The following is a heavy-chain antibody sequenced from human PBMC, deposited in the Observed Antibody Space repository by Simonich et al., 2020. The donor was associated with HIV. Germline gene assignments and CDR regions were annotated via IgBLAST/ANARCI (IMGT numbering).Heavy chain of an antibody. CDR2: IFNSGIT. Sequence: HLQLQESGPGLVKPSETLSLTCTVSGGSITSSSYYWGWIRQPPGKGLEWIGTIFNSGITYYNSSLKSRGTIAVDTSKNHFSLKLISVTAAYTAVYYCARSSWENYFYMDVWGIGTTVTVSS. CDR3: ARSSWENYFYMDV. D-gene: IGHD1-26*01. J-gene: IGHJ6*03. V-gene: IGHV4-39*01. CDR1: GGSITSSSYY.